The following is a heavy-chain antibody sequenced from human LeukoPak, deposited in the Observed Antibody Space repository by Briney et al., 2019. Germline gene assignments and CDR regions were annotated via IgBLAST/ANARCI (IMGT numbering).Heavy chain of an antibody. Sequence: PSETLSLTCTVSGVSISSYYWSWIRQPPGKGLEWIGYIYYSGSTNYNPSLKSRVTISVDTSKNQFSLKLSSVTAADTAVYYCARDGRGNFWSGYYEYYFDYWGQGTLVTVSS. J-gene: IGHJ4*02. CDR3: ARDGRGNFWSGYYEYYFDY. CDR1: GVSISSYY. CDR2: IYYSGST. V-gene: IGHV4-59*01. D-gene: IGHD3-3*01.